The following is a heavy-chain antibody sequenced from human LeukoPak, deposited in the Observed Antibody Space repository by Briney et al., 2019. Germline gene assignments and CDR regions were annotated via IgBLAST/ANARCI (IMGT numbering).Heavy chain of an antibody. D-gene: IGHD1-26*01. J-gene: IGHJ3*02. CDR3: ARWGIVGALDAFDI. V-gene: IGHV4-59*12. Sequence: PSETLSLTCTVSGGSISSYYWSWIRQPPGKGLEWIGYIYYSGSTNYNPSLKSRVTISVDTSKNQFSLNLSSVTAADTAVYYCARWGIVGALDAFDIWGQGKMVTVSS. CDR2: IYYSGST. CDR1: GGSISSYY.